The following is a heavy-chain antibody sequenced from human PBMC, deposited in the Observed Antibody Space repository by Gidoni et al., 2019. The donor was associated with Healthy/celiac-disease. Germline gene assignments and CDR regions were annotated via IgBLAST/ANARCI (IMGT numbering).Heavy chain of an antibody. Sequence: QLQLQESGPGLVKPSETLSLTCTVSGGSISSRRYYWGWIRQPPGKGLEWIGSIYYSGSTYYNPSLKSRVTISVDTSKNQFSLKLSSVTAADTAVYYGARHALAARPYFQHWGQGTLVTVSS. CDR1: GGSISSRRYY. D-gene: IGHD6-6*01. CDR3: ARHALAARPYFQH. V-gene: IGHV4-39*01. CDR2: IYYSGST. J-gene: IGHJ1*01.